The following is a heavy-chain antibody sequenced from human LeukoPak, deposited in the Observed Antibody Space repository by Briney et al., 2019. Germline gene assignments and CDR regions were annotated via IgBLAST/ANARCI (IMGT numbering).Heavy chain of an antibody. CDR2: INPSGGRT. J-gene: IGHJ6*03. CDR3: ATKLTRGYSYGFHYYYYYMDV. D-gene: IGHD5-18*01. V-gene: IGHV1-46*01. Sequence: ASVKVSCKASGYTFTSYYMHWVRQAPGQGLEWMGIINPSGGRTNYAQKFQGRVTITADKSTSTAYMELSSLRSEDTAVYYCATKLTRGYSYGFHYYYYYMDVWGKGTTVTVSS. CDR1: GYTFTSYY.